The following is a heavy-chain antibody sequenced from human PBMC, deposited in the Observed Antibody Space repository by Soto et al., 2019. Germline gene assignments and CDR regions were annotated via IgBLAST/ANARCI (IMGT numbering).Heavy chain of an antibody. CDR3: AKGRYCSGGSCYAYDY. CDR1: GFTFDDYA. V-gene: IGHV3-9*01. CDR2: ISWNSGSI. J-gene: IGHJ4*02. Sequence: EVQLVESGGGLVQPGRSLRLSSAASGFTFDDYAMHWVRQAPGKGLEWVSGISWNSGSIGYADSVKGRFTISRDNAKNSLYLQMNSLRAEDTALYYCAKGRYCSGGSCYAYDYWGQGTLVTVSS. D-gene: IGHD2-15*01.